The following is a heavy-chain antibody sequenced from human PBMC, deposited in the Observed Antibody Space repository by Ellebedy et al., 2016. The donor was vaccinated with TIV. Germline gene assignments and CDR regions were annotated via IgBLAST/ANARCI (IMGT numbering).Heavy chain of an antibody. D-gene: IGHD4-17*01. CDR3: ARLREGHGDYRFDP. CDR2: IFYSGTT. J-gene: IGHJ5*02. V-gene: IGHV4-39*01. CDR1: GGAISTSDSY. Sequence: MPSETLSLTCTVSGGAISTSDSYWGWIRQPPGKGLEWIGNIFYSGTTFYDSSLKSRVTIPVDTSKNQFSLKVTSVTASDTGVYFCARLREGHGDYRFDPWGQGTLVTVSS.